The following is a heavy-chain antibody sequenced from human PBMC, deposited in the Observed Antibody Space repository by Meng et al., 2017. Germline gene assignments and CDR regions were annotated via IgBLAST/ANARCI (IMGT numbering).Heavy chain of an antibody. V-gene: IGHV4-61*01. CDR3: ASQLAYYYYGMDV. CDR1: GGSVSSGSYY. D-gene: IGHD2-2*01. J-gene: IGHJ6*02. Sequence: GSLRLSCTVSGGSVSSGSYYWGWIRQPPGKGLEWIGYIYYSGSTNYNPSLKSRVTISVDTSKNQFSLKLSSVTAADTAVYYCASQLAYYYYGMDVWGQGTTVTGS. CDR2: IYYSGST.